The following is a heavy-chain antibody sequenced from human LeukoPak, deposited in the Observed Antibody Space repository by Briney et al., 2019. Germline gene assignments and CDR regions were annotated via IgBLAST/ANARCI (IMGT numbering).Heavy chain of an antibody. CDR1: GFTFSDYY. CDR3: ARDIAVAGY. Sequence: GGSLRLSCAASGFTFSDYYMSWIRQAPGKGLEWLSYISDSGSNRYYADSVKGRFTISRDSAKNSLYLQMNSLRADDTAVYYCARDIAVAGYWGQGTLVTVSS. D-gene: IGHD6-19*01. J-gene: IGHJ4*02. V-gene: IGHV3-11*01. CDR2: ISDSGSNR.